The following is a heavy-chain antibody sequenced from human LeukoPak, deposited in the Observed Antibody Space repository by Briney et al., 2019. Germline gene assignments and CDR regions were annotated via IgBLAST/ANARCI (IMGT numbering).Heavy chain of an antibody. D-gene: IGHD6-13*01. Sequence: SETLSLTCAVSGGSISSVNLWSWIRQPPGKGLEWIGEIDHSGSTNYNPSLKSRVTISVDTSKNHFSLKLSSVTAADTAVYYCAREAGIAAAIVWFDPWGQGTLVTVSS. CDR1: GGSISSVNL. CDR2: IDHSGST. V-gene: IGHV4-4*02. J-gene: IGHJ5*02. CDR3: AREAGIAAAIVWFDP.